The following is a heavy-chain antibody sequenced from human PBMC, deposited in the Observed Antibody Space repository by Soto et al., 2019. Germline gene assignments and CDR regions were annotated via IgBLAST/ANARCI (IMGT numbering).Heavy chain of an antibody. CDR2: ISSYNGDT. D-gene: IGHD5-12*01. CDR1: GYTFTRSG. CDR3: ARAGVAPYYYYGMDV. V-gene: IGHV1-18*01. Sequence: QVQLVQSGAGVKKPGASVKVSCKASGYTFTRSGISWVRQAPGKGPEGMGWISSYNGDTNDAQTFQVRVTMTTDTPRSTAYMELRSLRSDDPAVYYCARAGVAPYYYYGMDVWGQGTPVTVSS. J-gene: IGHJ6*02.